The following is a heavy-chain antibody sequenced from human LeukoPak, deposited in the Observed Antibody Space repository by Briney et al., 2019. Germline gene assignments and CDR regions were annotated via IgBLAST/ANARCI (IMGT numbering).Heavy chain of an antibody. V-gene: IGHV3-23*01. D-gene: IGHD2-15*01. CDR3: AKDPVGIVVVVAAN. CDR2: IGGSGGRT. Sequence: GGSLRLSCAASGFTFSSYAMSWVRQAPGKGLEWVSAIGGSGGRTYYADSVKGRFTVSRDNSKNTLYLQMNNLGAEDTAVYYCAKDPVGIVVVVAANWGQGTLVTVSS. CDR1: GFTFSSYA. J-gene: IGHJ4*02.